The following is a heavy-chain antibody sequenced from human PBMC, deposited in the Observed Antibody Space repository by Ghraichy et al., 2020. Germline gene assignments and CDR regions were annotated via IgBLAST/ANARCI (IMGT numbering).Heavy chain of an antibody. CDR2: ISGSGGTT. V-gene: IGHV3-23*01. CDR3: AKVLSPTGYSSSWPQAFDI. CDR1: GFTFSSYA. D-gene: IGHD6-13*01. J-gene: IGHJ3*02. Sequence: GESLNISCEASGFTFSSYALTWVRQAPGKGLEWVSAISGSGGTTYYADSVKGRFTISRDNSRNTLNLQMNSLRADDTAIYYCAKVLSPTGYSSSWPQAFDIWGQGTMVTVSS.